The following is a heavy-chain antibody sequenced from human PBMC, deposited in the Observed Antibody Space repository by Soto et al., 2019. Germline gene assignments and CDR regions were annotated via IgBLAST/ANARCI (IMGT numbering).Heavy chain of an antibody. CDR3: ARGPNWGYRFDS. D-gene: IGHD7-27*01. CDR1: GGTFSGHA. CDR2: LIPLFGTT. V-gene: IGHV1-69*06. J-gene: IGHJ4*02. Sequence: QVQLVQSGAEVKKPGSSVKVSCEASGGTFSGHAISWVRQAPGQGPEWMGGLIPLFGTTHHAQIFHYRLTITADKSTSTADMELTSLRLEDSAIYYYARGPNWGYRFDSWGQGALVTVSS.